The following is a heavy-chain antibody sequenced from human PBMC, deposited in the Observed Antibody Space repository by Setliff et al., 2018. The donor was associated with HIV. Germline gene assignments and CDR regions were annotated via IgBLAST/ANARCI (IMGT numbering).Heavy chain of an antibody. CDR1: GGTFRKYS. CDR3: ARGRASYNVFDI. D-gene: IGHD1-1*01. Sequence: SVKVSCKVSGGTFRKYSMNWIRQAPGQGLEWMGGIVPIFGTANYAPRFQGRVTITADESTSTVYMELSSLRSEDSAVYYCARGRASYNVFDIWGQGTMVTVSS. J-gene: IGHJ3*02. CDR2: IVPIFGTA. V-gene: IGHV1-69*13.